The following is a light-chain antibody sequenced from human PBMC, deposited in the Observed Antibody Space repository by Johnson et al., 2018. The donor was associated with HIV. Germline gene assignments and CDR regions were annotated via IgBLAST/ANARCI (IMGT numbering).Light chain of an antibody. Sequence: QSVLTQPPSVSAAPGQKVTISCSGSSSNIGNNYVSWYQQLPGTAPKLLIYENNKRPSGIPDRLSDSKSGTSATLGITGLQTGDAADYYCATWDTSLSAGGVFGTGTKVTVL. CDR3: ATWDTSLSAGGV. J-gene: IGLJ1*01. CDR1: SSNIGNNY. CDR2: ENN. V-gene: IGLV1-51*02.